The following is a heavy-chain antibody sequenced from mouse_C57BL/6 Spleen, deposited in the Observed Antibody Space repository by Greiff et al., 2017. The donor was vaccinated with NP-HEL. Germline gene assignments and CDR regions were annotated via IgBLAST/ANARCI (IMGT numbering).Heavy chain of an antibody. CDR1: GYTFTDYY. CDR2: IYPGSGNT. V-gene: IGHV1-76*01. D-gene: IGHD2-3*01. CDR3: ARRDGYSYAMDY. Sequence: VQLQQSGAELVRPGASVKLSCKASGYTFTDYYINWVKQRPGQGLEWIARIYPGSGNTYYNEKFKGKATLTAEKSSSTAYMQLSSLTSEDSAVYFCARRDGYSYAMDYWGQGTSVTVSS. J-gene: IGHJ4*01.